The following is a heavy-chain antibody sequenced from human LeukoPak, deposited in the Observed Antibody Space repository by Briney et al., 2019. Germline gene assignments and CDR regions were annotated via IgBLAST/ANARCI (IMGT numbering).Heavy chain of an antibody. Sequence: GGSLRLSCAAAGFTFSNYALNWVRQAPGKWLEWVSASGTSGDTYYADSVRGRFTISRDNAKNMVYLQMSSLRAEDTALYYCAQKRPGTYPFDYWGQGTLVTVSS. J-gene: IGHJ4*02. D-gene: IGHD6-13*01. CDR1: GFTFSNYA. CDR2: SGTSGDT. CDR3: AQKRPGTYPFDY. V-gene: IGHV3-23*01.